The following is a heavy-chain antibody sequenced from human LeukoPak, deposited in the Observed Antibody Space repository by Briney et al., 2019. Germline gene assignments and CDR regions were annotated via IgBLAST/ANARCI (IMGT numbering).Heavy chain of an antibody. CDR2: INSDGSST. CDR3: ARGLPRAGYSDYDCLDY. V-gene: IGHV3-74*01. D-gene: IGHD5-12*01. J-gene: IGHJ4*02. Sequence: PGGSLRLSCAASGFTFSIYWVHWVRQAPGKGLVWVSSINSDGSSTSYADSVKGRFTISRDNAKNTLYLQMNSLRPKDTAVYYCARGLPRAGYSDYDCLDYWGRGTLVTVSS. CDR1: GFTFSIYW.